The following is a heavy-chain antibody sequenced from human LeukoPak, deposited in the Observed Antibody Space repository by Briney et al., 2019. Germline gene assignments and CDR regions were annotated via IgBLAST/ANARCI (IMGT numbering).Heavy chain of an antibody. J-gene: IGHJ4*02. CDR2: IKEDGRAT. Sequence: PGGSLRLSCAASGFTFSNHWMSWVRQAPGKGLEWVATIKEDGRATYCLDSVKGRFTISRDNAKSSLFLQMNSLRAEDTAVYYCARDDRYSSSDYPAPDYWGQGTLVTVSS. CDR1: GFTFSNHW. V-gene: IGHV3-7*05. D-gene: IGHD3-22*01. CDR3: ARDDRYSSSDYPAPDY.